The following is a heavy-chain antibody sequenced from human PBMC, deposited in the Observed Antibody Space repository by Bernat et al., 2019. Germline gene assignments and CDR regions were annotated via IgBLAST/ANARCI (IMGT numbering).Heavy chain of an antibody. J-gene: IGHJ4*02. Sequence: EVQLVESGGVLVQPGGSLRLSCAASGFTVSSNYMSWVRQAPGKGLEWFSVIYSGGSTYYADSVKGRFTISRDNSKNTLYLQMNSLRAEDTAVYYCASPSSGYYDAFDYWGQGTLVTVSS. CDR3: ASPSSGYYDAFDY. CDR2: IYSGGST. V-gene: IGHV3-66*01. CDR1: GFTVSSNY. D-gene: IGHD3-22*01.